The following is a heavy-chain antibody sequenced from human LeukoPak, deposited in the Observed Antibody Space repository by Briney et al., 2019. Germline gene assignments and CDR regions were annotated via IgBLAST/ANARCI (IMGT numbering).Heavy chain of an antibody. CDR2: INPDSGGT. D-gene: IGHD1-26*01. J-gene: IGHJ4*02. Sequence: ASVKVSCKASGYTFTGYYMHWVRQAPGHGLEWMGWINPDSGGTNYAQKFQGRVTMTRDTSINTAYMELSRLRSDDTAVYYCARGAIVGTRTPYYLDYWGQGTLVTVSS. CDR3: ARGAIVGTRTPYYLDY. CDR1: GYTFTGYY. V-gene: IGHV1-2*02.